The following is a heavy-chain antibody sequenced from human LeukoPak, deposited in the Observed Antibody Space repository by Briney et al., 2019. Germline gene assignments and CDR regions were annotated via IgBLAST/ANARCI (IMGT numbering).Heavy chain of an antibody. V-gene: IGHV4-59*08. D-gene: IGHD5-24*01. CDR2: IYYSGST. J-gene: IGHJ5*02. CDR3: ARRGHRWLHGLTGDPGWFDP. Sequence: SETLSLTCTVSGGSISSYYWSWIRQPPGKGLEWIGYIYYSGSTNYNPSLKSRVTISVDTSKNQFSLKLSSVTAADTAVYYCARRGHRWLHGLTGDPGWFDPWGQGTLVTVSS. CDR1: GGSISSYY.